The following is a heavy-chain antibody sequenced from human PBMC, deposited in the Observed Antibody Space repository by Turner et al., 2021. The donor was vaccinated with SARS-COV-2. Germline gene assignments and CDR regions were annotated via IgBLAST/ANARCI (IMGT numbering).Heavy chain of an antibody. CDR3: ARDHRPVVVPAAKRAGSYYYGMDV. CDR2: ISSSSSYI. Sequence: EVQLVESGGGLVKPGGSLRLSCAASGFTFSSYSMNWVSSISSSSSYIYYADSVKGRFTISRDNAKNSLYLQMNRLRAEDTAVYYCARDHRPVVVPAAKRAGSYYYGMDVWGQGTTVTVSS. CDR1: GFTFSSYS. V-gene: IGHV3-21*01. J-gene: IGHJ6*02. D-gene: IGHD2-2*01.